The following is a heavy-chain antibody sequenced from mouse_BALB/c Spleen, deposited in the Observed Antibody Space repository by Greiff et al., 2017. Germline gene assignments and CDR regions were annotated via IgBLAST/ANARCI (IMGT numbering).Heavy chain of an antibody. V-gene: IGHV5-9-4*01. J-gene: IGHJ3*01. CDR3: ARGENYGNLFAY. CDR1: GFTFSSYA. CDR2: ISSGGSYT. Sequence: EVNVVESGGGLVKPGGSLKLSCAASGFTFSSYAMSWVRQSPEKRLEWVAEISSGGSYTYYPDTVTGRFTISRDNAKNTLYLEMSSLRSEDTAMYYCARGENYGNLFAYWGQGTLVTVSA. D-gene: IGHD2-1*01.